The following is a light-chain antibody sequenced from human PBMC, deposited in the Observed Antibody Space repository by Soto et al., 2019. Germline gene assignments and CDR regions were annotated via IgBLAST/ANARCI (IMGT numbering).Light chain of an antibody. J-gene: IGLJ1*01. CDR2: EVN. V-gene: IGLV2-23*02. CDR3: CSFTSSNTHV. Sequence: QSALAQPASVCGSPGKSITISCTGTSSDFGNYSLVSWYQQHPVKVPKLILFEVNKRPSGVSGRFSGSKSGNTASLTISGLQAEDEADYYCCSFTSSNTHVFGTGTKVTVL. CDR1: SSDFGNYSL.